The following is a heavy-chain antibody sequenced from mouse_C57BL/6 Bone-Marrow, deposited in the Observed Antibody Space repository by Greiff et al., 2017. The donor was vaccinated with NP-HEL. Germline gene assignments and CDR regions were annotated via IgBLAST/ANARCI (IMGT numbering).Heavy chain of an antibody. CDR3: ARWWLLRGDAMDY. CDR1: GFTFSDYY. CDR2: ISNGGGST. D-gene: IGHD2-3*01. J-gene: IGHJ4*01. V-gene: IGHV5-12*01. Sequence: EVKLMESGGGLVQPGGSLKLSCAASGFTFSDYYMYWVRQTPEKRLEWVAYISNGGGSTYYPDTVKGRFTISRDNAKNTLYLQMSRLKSEDTAMYYCARWWLLRGDAMDYWGQGTSVTVSS.